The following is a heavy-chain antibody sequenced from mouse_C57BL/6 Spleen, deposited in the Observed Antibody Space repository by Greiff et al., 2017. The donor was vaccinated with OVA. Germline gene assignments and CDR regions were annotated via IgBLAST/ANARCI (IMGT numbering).Heavy chain of an antibody. CDR1: GYTFTDYN. CDR3: ARPSNWDYFDY. CDR2: INPNNGGT. D-gene: IGHD4-1*01. V-gene: IGHV1-18*01. Sequence: VQLQQSGPELVKPGASVKIPCKASGYTFTDYNMDWVKQSHGKSLEWIGVINPNNGGTIYNQKFKGKATLTVDKSSSTAYMELRSLTSEDTAVYYCARPSNWDYFDYWGQGTTLTVSS. J-gene: IGHJ2*01.